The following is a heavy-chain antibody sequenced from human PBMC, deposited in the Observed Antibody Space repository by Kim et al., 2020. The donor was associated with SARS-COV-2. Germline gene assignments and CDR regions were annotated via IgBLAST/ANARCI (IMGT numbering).Heavy chain of an antibody. CDR1: GGSFSGYY. J-gene: IGHJ4*02. D-gene: IGHD2-2*01. V-gene: IGHV4-34*01. CDR2: INHSGST. CDR3: ARVRDIVVVPAAIGY. Sequence: SETLSLTCAVYGGSFSGYYWSWIRQPPGKGLEWIGEINHSGSTNYNPSLKSRVTISVDTSKNQFSLKLSSVTAADTAVYYCARVRDIVVVPAAIGYWGQGPRVTV.